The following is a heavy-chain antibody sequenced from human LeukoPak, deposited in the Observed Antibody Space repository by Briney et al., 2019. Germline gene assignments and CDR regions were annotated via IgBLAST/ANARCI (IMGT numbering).Heavy chain of an antibody. Sequence: GGSLRLSCAASGFTFDDYAMHWVRQAPGKGPEWVSLISWDGGSTYYADSVKGRFTISRDNSKNSLYLQMNSLRAEDTALYYCAKDSHAAAGTSAYFDYWGQGTLVTVSS. CDR2: ISWDGGST. CDR1: GFTFDDYA. CDR3: AKDSHAAAGTSAYFDY. D-gene: IGHD6-13*01. V-gene: IGHV3-43D*03. J-gene: IGHJ4*02.